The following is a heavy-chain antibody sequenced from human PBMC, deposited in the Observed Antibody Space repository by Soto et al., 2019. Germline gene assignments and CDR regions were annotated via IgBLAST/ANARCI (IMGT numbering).Heavy chain of an antibody. CDR3: ATVGFPVSDY. CDR2: FDPEDGET. CDR1: GYTLPELS. V-gene: IGHV1-24*01. Sequence: VAPVKCSCKGFGYTLPELSMSRGRQAPGKGLEWMGGFDPEDGETIYAQKFQGRVTMTEDTSTDTAYMELSSLRSEDTAVYYCATVGFPVSDYWGQGTLVTVSS. J-gene: IGHJ4*02.